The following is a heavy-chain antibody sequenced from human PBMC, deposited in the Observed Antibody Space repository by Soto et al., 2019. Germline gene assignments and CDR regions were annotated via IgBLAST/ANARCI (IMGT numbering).Heavy chain of an antibody. D-gene: IGHD3-10*01. CDR2: IFYSGST. J-gene: IGHJ5*02. CDR1: GGSISSYY. V-gene: IGHV4-59*01. CDR3: AIHLGLVPGVHKALFDP. Sequence: SETLSLTCTVSGGSISSYYWSWIRQPPGKGLEWIGYIFYSGSTNYNPSLKRRVTISVDTSKNKFSLKLSSVTAADTAVYYCAIHLGLVPGVHKALFDPWRQGTLVTVSA.